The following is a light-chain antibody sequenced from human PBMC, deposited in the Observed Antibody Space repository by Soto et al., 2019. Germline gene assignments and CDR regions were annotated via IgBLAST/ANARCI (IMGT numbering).Light chain of an antibody. CDR1: QDISNY. Sequence: DIQMTQSPSSLSASVGDRVTITCQASQDISNYLNWYQQKPGKAPKLLIYDASNLETGVPSRFSGSGSGTDFTFTISSLQPEDIATYCCQQYDNLLPMYTFGQGTKLEIK. CDR3: QQYDNLLPMYT. V-gene: IGKV1-33*01. CDR2: DAS. J-gene: IGKJ2*01.